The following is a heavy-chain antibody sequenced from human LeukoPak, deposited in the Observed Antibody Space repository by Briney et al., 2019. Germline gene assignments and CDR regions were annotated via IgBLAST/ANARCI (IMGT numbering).Heavy chain of an antibody. V-gene: IGHV4-61*01. CDR2: IHNSGST. Sequence: SETLSLTCTVSGGSVSSGSYYWSWIRQPPGKGLEWIGFIHNSGSTKYNPSLMSRVTISVDTSKNQFSLKLSSVTAADTAVYYCARGNPRYFDRLFFDNWFDPWGQGTLVTVSS. D-gene: IGHD3-9*01. CDR3: ARGNPRYFDRLFFDNWFDP. CDR1: GGSVSSGSYY. J-gene: IGHJ5*02.